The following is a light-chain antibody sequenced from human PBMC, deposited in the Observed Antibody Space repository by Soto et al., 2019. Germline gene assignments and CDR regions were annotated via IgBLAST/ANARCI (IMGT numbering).Light chain of an antibody. CDR2: GAS. Sequence: EILMTQSPATLSVSPGERATLSCRASQSVSSNLAWYQQKPGQAPRLPIYGASTRATGIPARFSGSGSGTEFTLTISNLQSEDFAVYYCQQYNNWPRTFGQGTKVDIK. V-gene: IGKV3-15*01. CDR3: QQYNNWPRT. CDR1: QSVSSN. J-gene: IGKJ1*01.